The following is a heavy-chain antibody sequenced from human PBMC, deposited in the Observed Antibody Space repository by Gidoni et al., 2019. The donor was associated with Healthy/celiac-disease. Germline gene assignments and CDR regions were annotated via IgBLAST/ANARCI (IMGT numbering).Heavy chain of an antibody. D-gene: IGHD3-9*01. J-gene: IGHJ3*02. Sequence: EVQLVQSGAEVKKPGESLKISCKGSGYSFTSYWIGWVRQMPGKGLEWMGIIYPGDSDTRYSPSFQGQVTISADKSISTAYLQWSSLKASDTAMYYCARHQTGVLRYFDWGGSSPEIGAFDIWGQGIMVTVSS. CDR1: GYSFTSYW. CDR2: IYPGDSDT. V-gene: IGHV5-51*01. CDR3: ARHQTGVLRYFDWGGSSPEIGAFDI.